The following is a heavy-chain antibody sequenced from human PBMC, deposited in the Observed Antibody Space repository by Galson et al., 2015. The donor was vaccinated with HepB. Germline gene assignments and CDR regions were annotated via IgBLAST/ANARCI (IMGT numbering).Heavy chain of an antibody. CDR3: AKNSGSSWFVPYHFDS. CDR1: RFTFSNYV. Sequence: SLRLSCAASRFTFSNYVMNWVRQAPGKGLEWVSSISGSGGSTYYAGSVKGRFTISRDNSKNTLYLQMNSLRAEDTAVCYCAKNSGSSWFVPYHFDSWGQGTRVTVSS. V-gene: IGHV3-23*01. J-gene: IGHJ4*02. D-gene: IGHD6-13*01. CDR2: ISGSGGST.